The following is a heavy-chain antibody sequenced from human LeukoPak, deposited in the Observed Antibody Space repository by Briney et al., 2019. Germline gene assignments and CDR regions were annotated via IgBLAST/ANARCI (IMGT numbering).Heavy chain of an antibody. V-gene: IGHV1-69*05. CDR1: GGTFSSYA. D-gene: IGHD3-10*01. Sequence: GASVKVSCKASGGTFSSYAISWVRQAPGQGLEWMGRIIPIFGTANYAQKFQGRVTITTDESTSTAYMELSSLRSEDTAVYYCARDSAVNTMVRGVRYYFDYWGQGTLVTVSS. CDR3: ARDSAVNTMVRGVRYYFDY. J-gene: IGHJ4*02. CDR2: IIPIFGTA.